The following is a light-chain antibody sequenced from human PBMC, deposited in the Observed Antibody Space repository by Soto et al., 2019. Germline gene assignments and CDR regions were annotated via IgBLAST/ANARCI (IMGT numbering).Light chain of an antibody. CDR2: DVS. V-gene: IGLV2-14*01. J-gene: IGLJ1*01. Sequence: QLVLTQPASVSGSPGQSITISCTGTSSDVGDYNYVSWYQQHPGKAPKLMIYDVSNRPSGVSNRFSGSKSGNTASLTISGLQAEDEADYYCSSYTSSNTCVFGTGTQLTVL. CDR3: SSYTSSNTCV. CDR1: SSDVGDYNY.